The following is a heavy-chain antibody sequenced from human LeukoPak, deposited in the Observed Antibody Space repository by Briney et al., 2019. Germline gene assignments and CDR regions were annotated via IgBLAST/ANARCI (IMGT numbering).Heavy chain of an antibody. CDR1: GDSVSSNTAA. Sequence: SQTLSLTCAIFGDSVSSNTAAWNWIRQSPSRGLEWLGRTYYRSKWYNEYAISVQSRITINPDTSKNQFSLQLNSVTPEDTAVYYCARDVDFQYWGQGTLVTVSP. J-gene: IGHJ1*01. CDR3: ARDVDFQY. CDR2: TYYRSKWYN. V-gene: IGHV6-1*01.